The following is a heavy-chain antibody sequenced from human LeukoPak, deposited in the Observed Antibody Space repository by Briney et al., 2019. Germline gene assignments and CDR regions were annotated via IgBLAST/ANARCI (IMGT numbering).Heavy chain of an antibody. CDR2: IFYSGNT. V-gene: IGHV4-39*07. CDR3: ARDLSFDWFPYYFDY. D-gene: IGHD3-9*01. Sequence: SETLSLTCTVSSGSVSNSYYYWAWVRQPPGKGLEWLGSIFYSGNTHYNPSLKSPVTISIDTSKNQFSLKVSSVTAADTAIYYCARDLSFDWFPYYFDYWGQGILVTVSS. CDR1: SGSVSNSYYY. J-gene: IGHJ4*02.